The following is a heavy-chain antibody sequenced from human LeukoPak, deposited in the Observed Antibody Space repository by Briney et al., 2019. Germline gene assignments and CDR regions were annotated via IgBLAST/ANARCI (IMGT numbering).Heavy chain of an antibody. CDR2: IYHSGST. V-gene: IGHV4-30-2*02. CDR3: AGAPSKRYYDFWSGYSRGGMDV. CDR1: GGSISSGGYS. D-gene: IGHD3-3*01. Sequence: TSETLSLTCAVSGGSISSGGYSWSWIRQPPGKGLEWIGYIYHSGSTYYNPSLKSRVTISVDTSKNQFSLKLSSVTAADTAVYYCAGAPSKRYYDFWSGYSRGGMDVWGQGTTVTVSS. J-gene: IGHJ6*02.